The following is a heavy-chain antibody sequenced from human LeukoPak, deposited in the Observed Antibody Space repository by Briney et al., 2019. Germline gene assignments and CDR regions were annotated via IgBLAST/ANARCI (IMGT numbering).Heavy chain of an antibody. CDR3: ARPSYCSSTSCRGGYYYYVDV. D-gene: IGHD2-2*01. CDR1: GYTFTSYG. Sequence: SVKVSCKTSGYTFTSYGYSWVRQAPGQGLEWMGGIIPIFGTANYAQKFQGRVTITADESTSTAYMELSSLRSEDTAVYYCARPSYCSSTSCRGGYYYYVDVWGKGTTVTVSS. V-gene: IGHV1-69*13. CDR2: IIPIFGTA. J-gene: IGHJ6*03.